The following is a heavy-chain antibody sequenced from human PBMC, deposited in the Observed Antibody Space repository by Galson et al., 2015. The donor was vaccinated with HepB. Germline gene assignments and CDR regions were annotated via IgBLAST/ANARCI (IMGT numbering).Heavy chain of an antibody. Sequence: ETLSLTCTVSGGSISSYYWSWIRQPPGKGLEWIGNIYYSGSTNYNPSLKSRVTISVDTSKNQFSLKLSSVTAADTAVYYCARWPTVTTVWFDPWGQGTLVTVSS. J-gene: IGHJ5*02. CDR1: GGSISSYY. CDR3: ARWPTVTTVWFDP. V-gene: IGHV4-59*01. CDR2: IYYSGST. D-gene: IGHD4-17*01.